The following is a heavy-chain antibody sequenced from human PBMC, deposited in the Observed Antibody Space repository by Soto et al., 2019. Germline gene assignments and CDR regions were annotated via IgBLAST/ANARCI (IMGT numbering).Heavy chain of an antibody. CDR2: ISGSGGST. CDR1: GFTFSSYA. Sequence: GGSLRLSCAASGFTFSSYAMSWVRQAPGKGLEWVSAISGSGGSTYYADSVKGRFTISRDNSKNTLYLQMNSLRAEDTAVYYCAKGESALITMVRGVSYYFDYWGQGTLVTVSS. D-gene: IGHD3-10*01. V-gene: IGHV3-23*01. J-gene: IGHJ4*02. CDR3: AKGESALITMVRGVSYYFDY.